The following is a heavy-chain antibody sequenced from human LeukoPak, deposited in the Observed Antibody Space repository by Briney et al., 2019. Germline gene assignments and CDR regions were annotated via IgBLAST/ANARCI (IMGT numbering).Heavy chain of an antibody. Sequence: GASVKVSCKASGYTFTNYAVHWVRQAPGQRPEWKGRINPGDGDTKYSQNFQGRVTFARDTSANTAFMELSSLRSEDTAVYYCARRGVTTRDSYYYAMHVWGQGTTVTVSS. D-gene: IGHD2-21*02. CDR3: ARRGVTTRDSYYYAMHV. CDR1: GYTFTNYA. V-gene: IGHV1-3*01. CDR2: INPGDGDT. J-gene: IGHJ6*02.